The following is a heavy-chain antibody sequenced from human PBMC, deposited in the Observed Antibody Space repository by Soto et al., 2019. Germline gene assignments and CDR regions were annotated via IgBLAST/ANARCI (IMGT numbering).Heavy chain of an antibody. CDR1: GGSISSGDYY. Sequence: QVQLQELGPGLVKPSQTLSLTCTVSGGSISSGDYYWSWIRQPPGKGLEWIGYIYYSGSTYYNPSLKSRVTISVDTSKNQFSLKLSSVTAADTAVYYCARANYDFWSGYSYYFDYWGQGTLVTVSS. J-gene: IGHJ4*02. V-gene: IGHV4-30-4*01. D-gene: IGHD3-3*01. CDR3: ARANYDFWSGYSYYFDY. CDR2: IYYSGST.